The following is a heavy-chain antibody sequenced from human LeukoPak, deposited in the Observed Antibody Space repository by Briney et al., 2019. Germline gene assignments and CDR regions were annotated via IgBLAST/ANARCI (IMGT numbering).Heavy chain of an antibody. Sequence: GGSLRLSCAASGLTFSSYGMHWVRQAPGKGLGWVAVISYDGSNKYYADSVKGRFTISRDNSKNTLYLQMNSLRAEDTAVYYCASGGWFDGMDVWGQGTTVTVSS. CDR3: ASGGWFDGMDV. V-gene: IGHV3-30*03. CDR2: ISYDGSNK. J-gene: IGHJ6*02. CDR1: GLTFSSYG. D-gene: IGHD3-10*01.